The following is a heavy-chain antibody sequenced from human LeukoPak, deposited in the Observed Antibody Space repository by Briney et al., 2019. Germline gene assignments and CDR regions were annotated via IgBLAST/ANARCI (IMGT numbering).Heavy chain of an antibody. V-gene: IGHV4-4*07. D-gene: IGHD4-17*01. CDR2: IYTSGST. J-gene: IGHJ6*03. CDR1: GGSISSYY. Sequence: PSETLSPTCTVSGGSISSYYWSWIRQPAGKGLEWIGRIYTSGSTNYNPSLKSRVTMSVDTSKNQFSLKLSSVTAADTAVYYCARISTVTTSRAYYYYYYMDVWGKGTTVTVSS. CDR3: ARISTVTTSRAYYYYYYMDV.